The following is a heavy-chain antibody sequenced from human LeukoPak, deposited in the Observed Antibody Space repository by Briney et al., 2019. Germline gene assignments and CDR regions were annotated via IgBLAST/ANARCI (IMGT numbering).Heavy chain of an antibody. V-gene: IGHV1-69*04. CDR1: GYTFTSYA. Sequence: SVKVSCKASGYTFTSYAIIWVRQAPGQGLEWMGRIIPILGIANYAQKFQGRVTITADKSTSTAYMELSSLRSEDTAVYYCARSRHYYGSGSYYVPWGQGTLVTVSS. J-gene: IGHJ5*02. D-gene: IGHD3-10*01. CDR2: IIPILGIA. CDR3: ARSRHYYGSGSYYVP.